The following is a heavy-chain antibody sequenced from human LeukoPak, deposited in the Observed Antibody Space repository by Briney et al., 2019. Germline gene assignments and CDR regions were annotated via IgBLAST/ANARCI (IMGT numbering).Heavy chain of an antibody. D-gene: IGHD3-3*01. CDR3: ARGLEYYDFWSGYYSNWFDP. CDR2: IYDSGST. Sequence: SETLSLTCTVSGGSIRSSYYYWGWIRQPPGKGLEWVGSIYDSGSTYYNPSLKSRVTISVDTSKNQFSLKLNSVTAADTAVYYCARGLEYYDFWSGYYSNWFDPWGQGTLVTVSS. J-gene: IGHJ5*02. CDR1: GGSIRSSYYY. V-gene: IGHV4-39*01.